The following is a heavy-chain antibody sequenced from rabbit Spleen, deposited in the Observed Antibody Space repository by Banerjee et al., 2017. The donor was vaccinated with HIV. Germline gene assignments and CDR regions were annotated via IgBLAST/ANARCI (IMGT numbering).Heavy chain of an antibody. CDR3: ARDPGGGYAYIDGYFDL. D-gene: IGHD6-1*01. J-gene: IGHJ4*01. CDR2: MYAGNGNT. V-gene: IGHV1S40*01. CDR1: GFAFSSKHY. Sequence: QSLEESGGDLVKPGASLTLTCQASGFAFSSKHYICWVRQAPGKGLEWIACMYAGNGNTYYANWAKGRFTISKTSSTTVTLQMTSLTAADTATYFCARDPGGGYAYIDGYFDLWGQGTLVTVS.